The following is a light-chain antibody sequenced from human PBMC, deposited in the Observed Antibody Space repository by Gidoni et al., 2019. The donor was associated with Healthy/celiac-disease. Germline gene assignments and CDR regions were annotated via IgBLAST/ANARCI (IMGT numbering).Light chain of an antibody. Sequence: DLQLTQSPSSLSASVGDRVTITCRASQSISSYLNWYQQKPGKAPKLLLYAASSLQSGVPSRCSGSGSGTDFTLTISSLQPEDFATYYCQQSYSTPYTFGQGTKLEIK. CDR1: QSISSY. J-gene: IGKJ2*01. CDR3: QQSYSTPYT. CDR2: AAS. V-gene: IGKV1-39*01.